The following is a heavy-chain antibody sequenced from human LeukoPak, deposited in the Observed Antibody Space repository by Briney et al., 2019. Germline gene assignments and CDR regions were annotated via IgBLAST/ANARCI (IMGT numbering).Heavy chain of an antibody. J-gene: IGHJ3*02. CDR3: ARDIVVVRGAFDI. CDR1: GFTFSSYW. D-gene: IGHD2-15*01. V-gene: IGHV3-21*01. Sequence: PGGSLRLSCAASGFTFSSYWMHWVRQAPGKGLVWVSSISSSSSYIYYADSVKGRFTISRDNAKNSLYLQMNSLRAEDTAVYYCARDIVVVRGAFDIWGQGTMVTVSS. CDR2: ISSSSSYI.